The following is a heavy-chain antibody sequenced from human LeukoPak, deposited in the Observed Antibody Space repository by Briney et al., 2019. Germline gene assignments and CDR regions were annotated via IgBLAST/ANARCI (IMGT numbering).Heavy chain of an antibody. CDR2: IYYSGST. D-gene: IGHD3-3*01. J-gene: IGHJ4*02. Sequence: KSSETLSLTCTVSGGSISSSSYYWGWIRQPPGKGLEWIGSIYYSGSTYYNPSLKSRVTISVDTSKNQFSLKLSSVTAADTAVYYCARLGIRWEWSGYPYDPRYYFDYWGQGTLVTVSS. CDR3: ARLGIRWEWSGYPYDPRYYFDY. V-gene: IGHV4-39*01. CDR1: GGSISSSSYY.